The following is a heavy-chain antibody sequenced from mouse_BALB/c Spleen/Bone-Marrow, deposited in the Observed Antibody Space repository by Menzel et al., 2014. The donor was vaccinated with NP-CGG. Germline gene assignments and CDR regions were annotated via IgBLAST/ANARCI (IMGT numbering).Heavy chain of an antibody. CDR1: GYSFTGYT. Sequence: EVQLQQSGPELVKPGASMKISCKASGYSFTGYTMNWVKQSHGKNLEWIELINPYNGGTSYNQKFKGKATLTVDKSSSTAYMELLSLTSEDSAVYYCARDYGTNFDYWGQGTTLTVSS. J-gene: IGHJ2*01. CDR2: INPYNGGT. CDR3: ARDYGTNFDY. D-gene: IGHD1-2*01. V-gene: IGHV1-18*01.